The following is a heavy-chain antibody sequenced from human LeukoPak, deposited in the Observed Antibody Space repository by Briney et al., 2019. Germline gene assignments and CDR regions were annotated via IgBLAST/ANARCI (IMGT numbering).Heavy chain of an antibody. Sequence: SGGSLRLSCAASGFTFSDYAMSWVRQAPGRGLEWVSSISGGDGSTYYADSVKGRFTISRDNAKNTLYLQMNSLRAEDTAVYYCARGGQWLVSVDYWGQGTLVTVSS. CDR1: GFTFSDYA. D-gene: IGHD6-19*01. V-gene: IGHV3-23*01. CDR2: ISGGDGST. J-gene: IGHJ4*02. CDR3: ARGGQWLVSVDY.